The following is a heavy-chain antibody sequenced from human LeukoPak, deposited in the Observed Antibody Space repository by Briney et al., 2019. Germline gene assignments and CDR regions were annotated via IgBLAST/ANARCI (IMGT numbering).Heavy chain of an antibody. J-gene: IGHJ4*02. D-gene: IGHD2-15*01. CDR1: GYTFTSYY. V-gene: IGHV1-46*01. Sequence: ASVKVSCKASGYTFTSYYMHWVRQAPGQGLEWMGIINPSGGSTSYAQKFQGRVTMTRDTSTSTVYMELSGLRSEDTAVYYCARAKRTGTNKHYYCSGGSCYPDYWGQGTLVTVSS. CDR2: INPSGGST. CDR3: ARAKRTGTNKHYYCSGGSCYPDY.